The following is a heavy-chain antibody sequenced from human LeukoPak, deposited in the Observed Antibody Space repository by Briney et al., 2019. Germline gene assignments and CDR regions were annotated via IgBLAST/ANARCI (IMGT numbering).Heavy chain of an antibody. J-gene: IGHJ4*02. CDR2: IYPGDSDT. D-gene: IGHD6-13*01. CDR1: GYSFTTYW. CDR3: ARQDHSSSWAY. V-gene: IGHV5-51*01. Sequence: GESLKISCKGSGYSFTTYWIAWVRQMPGKGLECMGIIYPGDSDTRYSPSFQGQVTISADKSISTAYLQWSSLKASDTAMYYCARQDHSSSWAYWDQGTLVTVSS.